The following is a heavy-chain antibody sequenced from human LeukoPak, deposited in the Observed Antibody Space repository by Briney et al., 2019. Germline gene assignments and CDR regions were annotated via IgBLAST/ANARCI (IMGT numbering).Heavy chain of an antibody. CDR3: ARMAEDTAMVYFDY. D-gene: IGHD5-18*01. CDR2: ISYDGSNK. CDR1: GFTFSSYA. J-gene: IGHJ4*02. Sequence: PGGTLRLSCAASGFTFSSYAMHWVRQAPGKGLEWVAVISYDGSNKYYADSVKGRFTISRDNSKNTLYLQMNSLRAEDTAVYYCARMAEDTAMVYFDYWGQGTLVTVSS. V-gene: IGHV3-30-3*01.